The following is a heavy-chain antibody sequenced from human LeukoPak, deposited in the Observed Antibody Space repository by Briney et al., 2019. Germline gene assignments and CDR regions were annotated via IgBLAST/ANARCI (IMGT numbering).Heavy chain of an antibody. V-gene: IGHV4-61*01. CDR1: GASVISGPHY. CDR2: GVYPEST. CDR3: ARNELHLSLSFDY. Sequence: PSETLSLTCSVSGASVISGPHYWSWIRQPPGKGLDWIGYGVYPESTNYNPSLKSRVTISVDTSKRQFSLQLRSVTPEDTAVYYCARNELHLSLSFDYWGQGTLVTVSS. J-gene: IGHJ4*02. D-gene: IGHD1-1*01.